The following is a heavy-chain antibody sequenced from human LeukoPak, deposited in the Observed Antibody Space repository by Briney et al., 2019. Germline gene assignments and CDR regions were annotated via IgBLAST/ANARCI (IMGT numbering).Heavy chain of an antibody. V-gene: IGHV3-21*01. Sequence: GGSLRLSCAASGFTFSSYSMNWVRQAPGKGLEWVSSISSSSSYIYYADSVKGRFTISRDNAKNSLYLQMNSLRAEDTAVYYCARVGWELLFLSPMDVWGKGTTVTVSS. CDR2: ISSSSSYI. J-gene: IGHJ6*04. D-gene: IGHD1-26*01. CDR1: GFTFSSYS. CDR3: ARVGWELLFLSPMDV.